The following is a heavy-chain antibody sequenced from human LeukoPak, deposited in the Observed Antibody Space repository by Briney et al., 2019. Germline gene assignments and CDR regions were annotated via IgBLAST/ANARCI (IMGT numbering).Heavy chain of an antibody. CDR3: AREAGDTAAGTYMDV. CDR1: GGSISSGGYY. Sequence: TLSLTCTVSGGSISSGGYYWSWIRQHPGKGLEWIGYIYYSGSTYYNPSLKSRVTISVDTSKNQFSLKLSSVTAADTAVYYCAREAGDTAAGTYMDVWGQGTTVTVSS. V-gene: IGHV4-31*03. D-gene: IGHD6-13*01. CDR2: IYYSGST. J-gene: IGHJ6*02.